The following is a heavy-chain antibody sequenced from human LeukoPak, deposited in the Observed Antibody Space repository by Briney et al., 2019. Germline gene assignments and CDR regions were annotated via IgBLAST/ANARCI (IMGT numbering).Heavy chain of an antibody. Sequence: PSETLSLTCAVYGGSFSGYYWSWIRQPPGKGLEWIGEINHSGSTNYNPSLKSRVTISVDTSKNQFSLKLSSVTAADTAVYYCARHPHDHFDYWGQGTLVTVSS. CDR3: ARHPHDHFDY. CDR1: GGSFSGYY. CDR2: INHSGST. J-gene: IGHJ4*02. V-gene: IGHV4-34*01. D-gene: IGHD3-3*01.